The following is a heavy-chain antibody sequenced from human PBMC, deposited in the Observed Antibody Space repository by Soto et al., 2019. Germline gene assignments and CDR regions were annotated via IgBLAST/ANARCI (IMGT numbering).Heavy chain of an antibody. CDR2: IYSAGTT. D-gene: IGHD1-1*01. CDR1: GGPISGYY. CDR3: AANWRGAYEGLFDL. Sequence: QVQLRESGPGLVKPSETLSLTCNVSGGPISGYYWNWVRQHAGKGLEWIGRIYSAGTTDLNPSRKSRVIMSVDTSSNQFSLKLLSVTAADTAVYYCAANWRGAYEGLFDLWGQGTTVTVSS. V-gene: IGHV4-4*07. J-gene: IGHJ3*01.